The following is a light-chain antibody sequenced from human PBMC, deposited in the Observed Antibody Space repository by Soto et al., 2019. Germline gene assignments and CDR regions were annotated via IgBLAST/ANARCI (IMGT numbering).Light chain of an antibody. Sequence: DIPMTQSPSTLSASVGDRVTITCRASQSIINWLAWYQQKPGKAPNLLMYRASTLESGVPSRFSGSGTGTEVTLTISRVQPDDFATYYCQQYSGYRWTFGQGTKVEIK. J-gene: IGKJ1*01. CDR2: RAS. CDR1: QSIINW. CDR3: QQYSGYRWT. V-gene: IGKV1-5*03.